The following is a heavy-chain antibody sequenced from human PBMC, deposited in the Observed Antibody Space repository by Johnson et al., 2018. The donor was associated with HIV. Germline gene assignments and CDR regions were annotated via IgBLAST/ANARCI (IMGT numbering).Heavy chain of an antibody. V-gene: IGHV3-30-3*01. CDR3: ARDSIEMATKSEDAFDI. Sequence: QVQLVESGGDVVQPGRSLRLSCAASGFTFSSYAMHWVRQAPGKGLEWVAVISYDGSNKYYADSVKGRFTISRDNSKNTLYLQMNSLRAEDTAVYYCARDSIEMATKSEDAFDIWGQGTMVTVSS. CDR1: GFTFSSYA. J-gene: IGHJ3*02. D-gene: IGHD5-24*01. CDR2: ISYDGSNK.